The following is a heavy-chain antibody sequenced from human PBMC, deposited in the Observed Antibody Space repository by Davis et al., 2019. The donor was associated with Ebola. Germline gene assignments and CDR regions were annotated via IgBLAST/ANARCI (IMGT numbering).Heavy chain of an antibody. Sequence: GGSLRLSCVASGFTFSNYGMHWVRQAPGKGLEWVAFISYHGKNIPYADSVKGRFTISRDNSKNTLYLQMSSLRAEDTAIYFCARPVGGTGVNDPLDVWGQGAMVTVSS. CDR3: ARPVGGTGVNDPLDV. CDR1: GFTFSNYG. CDR2: ISYHGKNI. J-gene: IGHJ3*01. V-gene: IGHV3-30*03. D-gene: IGHD6-19*01.